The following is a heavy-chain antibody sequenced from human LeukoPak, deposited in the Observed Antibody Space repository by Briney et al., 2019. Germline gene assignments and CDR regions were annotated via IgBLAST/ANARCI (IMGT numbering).Heavy chain of an antibody. CDR1: GFTFSSYA. J-gene: IGHJ4*02. Sequence: GRSLRLSCAASGFTFSSYAMHWVRQAPGKGLEWVAVISYDGSNKYYADSVKGRFTISRDNSKNTLYLQMNSLRAEDTAVYYCAIAVDSGWYYDYWGQGTLVTVSS. CDR2: ISYDGSNK. V-gene: IGHV3-30*01. D-gene: IGHD6-19*01. CDR3: AIAVDSGWYYDY.